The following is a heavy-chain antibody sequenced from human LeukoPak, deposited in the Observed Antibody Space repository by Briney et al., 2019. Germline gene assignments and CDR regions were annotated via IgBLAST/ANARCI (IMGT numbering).Heavy chain of an antibody. V-gene: IGHV4-59*01. CDR1: GGSISSYY. Sequence: PSETLSLTCIVSGGSISSYYWSWIRQPPGKGLEWIGYIYYSGSTNYNPSLKSRVTISVDTSKNQFSLKLSSVTAADTAVYYCARVGGTYDYIWGSYRYNSAFDIWGQGTMVTVSS. CDR2: IYYSGST. CDR3: ARVGGTYDYIWGSYRYNSAFDI. D-gene: IGHD3-16*02. J-gene: IGHJ3*02.